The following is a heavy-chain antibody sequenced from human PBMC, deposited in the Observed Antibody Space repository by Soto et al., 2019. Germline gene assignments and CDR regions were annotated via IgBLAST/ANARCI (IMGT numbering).Heavy chain of an antibody. V-gene: IGHV4-61*08. CDR2: IQHSGDT. CDR3: ARHDYSDRAFDL. CDR1: GGSVGSGAYY. J-gene: IGHJ3*01. D-gene: IGHD3-22*01. Sequence: KTSETLSLTCIVSGGSVGSGAYYWSWIRQPPGNALEWIGYIQHSGDTNYNSSLKSRVTISVDMSRNRFSLKLTSVTAADTAFYYCARHDYSDRAFDLWGQGTMVTVSS.